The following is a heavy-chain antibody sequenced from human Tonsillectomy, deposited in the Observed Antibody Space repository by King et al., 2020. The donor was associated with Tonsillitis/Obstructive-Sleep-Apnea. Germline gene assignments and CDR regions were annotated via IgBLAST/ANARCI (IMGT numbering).Heavy chain of an antibody. CDR2: IYPGDSDT. Sequence: VQLVESGAEVKKPGESLKISCKGSGYSFTSYWIGWVRQMPGKGLEWMGIIYPGDSDTRYSPSFQGQVTISADKSISTAYLQWSSLKASDTAMYYCARLSLGRGYTYGFFDSWGQGTLVTVSS. CDR1: GYSFTSYW. V-gene: IGHV5-51*01. D-gene: IGHD5-18*01. CDR3: ARLSLGRGYTYGFFDS. J-gene: IGHJ4*02.